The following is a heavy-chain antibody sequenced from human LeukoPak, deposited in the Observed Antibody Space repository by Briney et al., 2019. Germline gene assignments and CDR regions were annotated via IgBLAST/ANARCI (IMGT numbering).Heavy chain of an antibody. Sequence: GGSLRLSCAASGFIVSSNYMRCVRDARGKGVEWVSVIYSGGSTYYADSVKGRFTISRDNSKNTLYLQMNSLRAEDTAVYYCARDQSDGVAAADPSLYYGIDVWGQGTTVTVSS. D-gene: IGHD6-13*01. CDR1: GFIVSSNY. CDR2: IYSGGST. CDR3: ARDQSDGVAAADPSLYYGIDV. J-gene: IGHJ6*02. V-gene: IGHV3-66*02.